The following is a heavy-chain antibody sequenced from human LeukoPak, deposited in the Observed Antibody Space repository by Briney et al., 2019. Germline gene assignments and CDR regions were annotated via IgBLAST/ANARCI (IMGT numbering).Heavy chain of an antibody. V-gene: IGHV1-24*01. Sequence: GASVKASCKVSGYTLTELSLHWVRQAPGKGLEWMGGLDPEDGEMIYSQKFQGRVTMTEDTSTDIAYMEMSSLRSEDTAVYYCATGRTKWDLLNYWGQGTLVTVSS. CDR3: ATGRTKWDLLNY. J-gene: IGHJ4*02. CDR1: GYTLTELS. CDR2: LDPEDGEM. D-gene: IGHD1-26*01.